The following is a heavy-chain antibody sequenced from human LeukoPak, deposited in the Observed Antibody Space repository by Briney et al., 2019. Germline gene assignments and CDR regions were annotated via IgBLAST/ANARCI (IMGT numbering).Heavy chain of an antibody. CDR3: GRELFGPRTLAQGVIGAFHI. CDR2: IIPLFGST. D-gene: IGHD3-10*01. CDR1: GSTVISSA. J-gene: IGHJ3*02. V-gene: IGHV1-69*13. Sequence: ASVKVSCKASGSTVISSAISWVRQAPGQGLEWMGGIIPLFGSTEYAQAFQRRVTITADEPSNTVYMELSSLRSEDTALYYCGRELFGPRTLAQGVIGAFHIWGQGTVVTVSS.